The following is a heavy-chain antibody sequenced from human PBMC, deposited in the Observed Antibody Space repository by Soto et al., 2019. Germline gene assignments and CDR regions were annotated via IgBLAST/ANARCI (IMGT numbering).Heavy chain of an antibody. J-gene: IGHJ4*02. CDR3: ASGHDACNVRY. D-gene: IGHD2-2*01. Sequence: SETLSLTCTVSGGSISSGGTGSYWTWIRQLPGKGLEWIGYIYYTGNTYYNPSLKSRPTISIDTSENQFSLKLTSVTAADTAVYFCASGHDACNVRYWGKGTLVTVSS. CDR1: GGSISSGGTGSY. V-gene: IGHV4-31*03. CDR2: IYYTGNT.